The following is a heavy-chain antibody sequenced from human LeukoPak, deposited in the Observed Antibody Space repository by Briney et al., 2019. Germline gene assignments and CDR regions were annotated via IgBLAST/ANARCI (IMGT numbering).Heavy chain of an antibody. CDR2: ISNSGGAI. Sequence: GGSLRLSCAASGFTFSDYYMSWIRQAPGKGLEWVSYISNSGGAIYYADSVKGRLTISRDNAMNSLFLQMNSLRAEDTAVYYCARVRGSYSSDSWGQGTLVTVSS. CDR3: ARVRGSYSSDS. V-gene: IGHV3-11*04. CDR1: GFTFSDYY. J-gene: IGHJ4*02. D-gene: IGHD1-26*01.